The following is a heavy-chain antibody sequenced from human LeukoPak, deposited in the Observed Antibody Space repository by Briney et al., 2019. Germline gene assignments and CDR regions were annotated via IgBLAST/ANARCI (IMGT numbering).Heavy chain of an antibody. Sequence: GGSLRLSCAASGLTFSNYSMNWVRQAPGKGLEWVSFISSSSSYIYYADSVKGRFTISRDNAKNSLYLQMNSLRAEDTAVYYCARVNDFWSGSYRVHYYYDMDVWGKGTTVTVSS. V-gene: IGHV3-21*06. CDR3: ARVNDFWSGSYRVHYYYDMDV. D-gene: IGHD3-3*01. CDR1: GLTFSNYS. J-gene: IGHJ6*03. CDR2: ISSSSSYI.